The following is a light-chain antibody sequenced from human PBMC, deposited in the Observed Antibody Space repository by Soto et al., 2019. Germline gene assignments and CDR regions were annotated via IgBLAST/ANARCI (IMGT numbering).Light chain of an antibody. CDR1: QSISNW. CDR3: QQLNSYPFT. V-gene: IGKV1-5*01. J-gene: IGKJ5*01. Sequence: DIQMTHSPSTLSTSVGDRVTITCRASQSISNWLAWYQQKPGKAPKLLIYAASTLQSGVPSRFSGSGSGTEFTLTISSLQPEDFATYYCQQLNSYPFTFGQGTRLEIK. CDR2: AAS.